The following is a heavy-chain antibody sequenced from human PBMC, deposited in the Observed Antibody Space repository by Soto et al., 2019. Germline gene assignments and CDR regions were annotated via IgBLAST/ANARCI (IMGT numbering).Heavy chain of an antibody. CDR2: IYYSGST. Sequence: SETLSLTCTVSGGSISSGGYYWSWIRQHPGKGPEWIGYIYYSGSTYYNPSLKSRVTISVDTSKNQFSLKLSSVTAADTAVYYCARGIYDSSGYYLPRPLLNGMDVWGQGTTVTVSS. D-gene: IGHD3-22*01. CDR3: ARGIYDSSGYYLPRPLLNGMDV. CDR1: GGSISSGGYY. V-gene: IGHV4-31*03. J-gene: IGHJ6*02.